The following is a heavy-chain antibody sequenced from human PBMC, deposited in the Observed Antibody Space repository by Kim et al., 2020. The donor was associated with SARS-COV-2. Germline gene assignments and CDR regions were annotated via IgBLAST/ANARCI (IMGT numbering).Heavy chain of an antibody. CDR2: IGGSGDRI. CDR1: GFTFSSHA. CDR3: AKDHRAGYSGYALVLTY. D-gene: IGHD5-12*01. J-gene: IGHJ4*02. V-gene: IGHV3-23*01. Sequence: GGSLRLSCAASGFTFSSHAMSWVRQAPGKGLEWVSVIGGSGDRIYYSDSVKGRFTISRDNSKNTLYLQMDSLRAEDTAIYYCAKDHRAGYSGYALVLTYWGQGTLVTVSS.